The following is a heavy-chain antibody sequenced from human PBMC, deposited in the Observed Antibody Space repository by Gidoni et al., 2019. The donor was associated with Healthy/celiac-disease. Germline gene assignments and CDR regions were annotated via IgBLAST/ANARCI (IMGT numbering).Heavy chain of an antibody. V-gene: IGHV4-34*01. CDR2: INRSGST. CDR3: ARVRPGIAAAGTGNWFDP. D-gene: IGHD6-13*01. J-gene: IGHJ5*02. CDR1: GGSFSGYY. Sequence: QVQLQQWGAGLLKPSETLSLTCAVYGGSFSGYYWSWIRQPPGKGLEWSGEINRSGSTNYNPALKSRVTISVDTSKNQFSLKLSSVTAADTAVYYCARVRPGIAAAGTGNWFDPWGQGTLVTVSS.